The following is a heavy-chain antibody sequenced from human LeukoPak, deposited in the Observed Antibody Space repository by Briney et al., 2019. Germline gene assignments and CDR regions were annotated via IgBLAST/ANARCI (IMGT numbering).Heavy chain of an antibody. CDR3: AKFRLSNDDMLTGYYYYFDY. Sequence: QPGRSLRLSCVASGFTFSHYAIHWVRQAPGKGLEWVTIIWYDGNNKYYADSVKGRFTISRDNSKNTVYLQMNSLRDDDTAVYYCAKFRLSNDDMLTGYYYYFDYWGQGTLVTVSS. CDR2: IWYDGNNK. D-gene: IGHD3-9*01. V-gene: IGHV3-33*06. CDR1: GFTFSHYA. J-gene: IGHJ4*02.